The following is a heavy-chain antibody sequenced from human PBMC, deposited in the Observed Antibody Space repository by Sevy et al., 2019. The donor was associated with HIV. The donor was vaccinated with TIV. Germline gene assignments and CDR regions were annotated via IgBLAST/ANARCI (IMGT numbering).Heavy chain of an antibody. Sequence: GGSLRLSCAASGFSFSIYWMSWVRQAPGKGLEWVATMKQDGSEEDYVDSVKGRFTISRDNAKNSLYLQMNSLRAEDTAVYYCARDCSSTSCLWGLDVWGQGTTVTVSS. V-gene: IGHV3-7*03. CDR2: MKQDGSEE. J-gene: IGHJ6*02. CDR3: ARDCSSTSCLWGLDV. CDR1: GFSFSIYW. D-gene: IGHD2-2*01.